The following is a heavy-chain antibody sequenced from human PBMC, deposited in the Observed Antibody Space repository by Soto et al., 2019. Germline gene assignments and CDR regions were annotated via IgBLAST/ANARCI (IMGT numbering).Heavy chain of an antibody. V-gene: IGHV4-39*01. J-gene: IGHJ4*02. CDR2: IYYSGST. CDR1: GGSISSSSYY. Sequence: TXATLSLTCTVSGGSISSSSYYWGWIRQPPGKGLEWIGSIYYSGSTYYNPSLKSRVTISVDTSKNQFSLKLSSVTAADTAVYYCAGGDLDYWGQGTLVTVSS. D-gene: IGHD2-21*02. CDR3: AGGDLDY.